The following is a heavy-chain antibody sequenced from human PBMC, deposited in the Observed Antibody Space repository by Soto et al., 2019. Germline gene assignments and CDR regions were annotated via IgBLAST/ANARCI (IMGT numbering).Heavy chain of an antibody. CDR2: ISGSGGST. D-gene: IGHD3-22*01. V-gene: IGHV3-23*01. J-gene: IGHJ4*02. CDR3: ARGPLYYYDSSGYYSAY. Sequence: GGSLRLSCAASGFTFSSYAMSWVRQAPGKGLEWVSAISGSGGSTYYADSVKGRFTISRDNSKNTLYLQMNSLRAEDTAVYYCARGPLYYYDSSGYYSAYWGQGTLVTVSS. CDR1: GFTFSSYA.